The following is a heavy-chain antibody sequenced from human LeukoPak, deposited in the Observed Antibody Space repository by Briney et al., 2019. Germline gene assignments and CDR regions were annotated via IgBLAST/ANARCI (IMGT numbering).Heavy chain of an antibody. J-gene: IGHJ5*02. CDR2: INSDGGGA. Sequence: GGSLRLSCATSGITFGNNWMHWVRQGPGKGLVWISRINSDGGGAIYADSVKGRFTVSRDNAKNTLYLQMNSLRAEDTAVYYCARDVPHNWFDTWGQGTLVTVSS. V-gene: IGHV3-74*01. CDR1: GITFGNNW. CDR3: ARDVPHNWFDT.